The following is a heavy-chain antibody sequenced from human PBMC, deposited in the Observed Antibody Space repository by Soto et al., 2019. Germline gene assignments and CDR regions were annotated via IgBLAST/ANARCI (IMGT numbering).Heavy chain of an antibody. CDR2: INHSGST. V-gene: IGHV4-34*01. D-gene: IGHD6-13*01. CDR3: ARVPGGSAAGTTPSTPLMDV. CDR1: GGSFSGYY. J-gene: IGHJ6*02. Sequence: SETLSLTCAVYGGSFSGYYWSWIRQPPGKGLEWIGEINHSGSTNYNPSLKSRVTISVDTSKNQFSLKLSSVTAADTAVYFCARVPGGSAAGTTPSTPLMDVWGQGTTVT.